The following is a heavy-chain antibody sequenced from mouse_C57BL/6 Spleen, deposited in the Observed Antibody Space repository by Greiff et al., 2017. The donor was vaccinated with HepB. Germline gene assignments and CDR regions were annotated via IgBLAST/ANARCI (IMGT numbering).Heavy chain of an antibody. V-gene: IGHV1-74*01. D-gene: IGHD4-1*01. J-gene: IGHJ4*01. CDR2: IHPSDSDT. CDR3: AIRTGYYAMDY. Sequence: VKLQQPGAELVKPGASVKVSCKASGYTFTSYWMHWVKQRPGQGLEWIGRIHPSDSDTNYNQKFKGKATLTVDKSSSTAYMQLSSLTSEDSAVYYCAIRTGYYAMDYWGQGTSVTVSS. CDR1: GYTFTSYW.